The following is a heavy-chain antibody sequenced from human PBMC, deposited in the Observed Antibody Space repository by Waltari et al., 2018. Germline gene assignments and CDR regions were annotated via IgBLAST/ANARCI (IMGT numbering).Heavy chain of an antibody. CDR3: ARDGQFRTDGFDL. Sequence: EGQLLEAGGGLSQPGGSLRLSCGASGFVFRDYAMYWVRQAPGKGLEWVASVTKIGGSTYYPDSVKGRVIISRDNSKSTVYLQMSRLRVGDTAIYYCARDGQFRTDGFDLWGQGTLVTVSS. CDR1: GFVFRDYA. J-gene: IGHJ3*01. D-gene: IGHD4-4*01. CDR2: VTKIGGST. V-gene: IGHV3-23*01.